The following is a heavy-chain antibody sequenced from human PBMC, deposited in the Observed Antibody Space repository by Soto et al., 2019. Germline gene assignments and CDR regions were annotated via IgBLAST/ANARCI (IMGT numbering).Heavy chain of an antibody. J-gene: IGHJ4*02. Sequence: PSETLSLTCAVSGGSISSGGYSWSWIRQPPGKGLEWIGYIYHSGSTYYNPSLKSRVTISVDRSKNQFSLKLSSVTAADTAVYYCARAHYDFWSGSPVYFDYWGQGTLVTVSS. CDR1: GGSISSGGYS. CDR2: IYHSGST. D-gene: IGHD3-3*01. V-gene: IGHV4-30-2*01. CDR3: ARAHYDFWSGSPVYFDY.